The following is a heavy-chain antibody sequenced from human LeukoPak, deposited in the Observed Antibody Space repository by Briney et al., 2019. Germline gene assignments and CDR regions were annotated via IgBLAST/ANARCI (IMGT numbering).Heavy chain of an antibody. Sequence: ASVKVSCKASGGTFSSYAISWVQQAPGQGLEWMGGIIPIFGTANYAQKFQGRVTITAGESTSTAYMELSSLRSEDTAVYYCARGDGSGVAATYDYWGQGTLVTVSS. CDR2: IIPIFGTA. J-gene: IGHJ4*02. CDR1: GGTFSSYA. CDR3: ARGDGSGVAATYDY. V-gene: IGHV1-69*13. D-gene: IGHD2-15*01.